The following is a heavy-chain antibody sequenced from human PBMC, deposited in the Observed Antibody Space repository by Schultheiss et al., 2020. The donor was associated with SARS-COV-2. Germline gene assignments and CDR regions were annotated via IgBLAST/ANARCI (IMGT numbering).Heavy chain of an antibody. V-gene: IGHV4-38-2*02. CDR3: ARDPGWDGFNPVLDY. Sequence: SETLSLTCDVSNYSMRNPYHWAWIRQPPGKGLEWIGSIYHSGSTYYNPSLKSRVTISVDTSKNQFSLKLSSVTAADTAVYYCARDPGWDGFNPVLDYWGQGTLVTVSS. CDR1: NYSMRNPYH. CDR2: IYHSGST. J-gene: IGHJ4*02. D-gene: IGHD5-24*01.